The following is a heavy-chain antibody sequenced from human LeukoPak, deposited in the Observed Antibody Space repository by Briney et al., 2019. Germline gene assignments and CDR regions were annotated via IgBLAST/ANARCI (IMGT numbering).Heavy chain of an antibody. CDR1: GYTLTELS. CDR2: FDPEDGET. V-gene: IGHV1-24*01. Sequence: ASVKVSCKVSGYTLTELSMHWARQAPGKGLEWMGGFDPEDGETIYAQKFQGRVTMTEDTSTDTAYMELSSLRSEDTAVYYCATEVRFFGSYDLRGAFDIWGQGTMVTVSS. CDR3: ATEVRFFGSYDLRGAFDI. D-gene: IGHD1-26*01. J-gene: IGHJ3*02.